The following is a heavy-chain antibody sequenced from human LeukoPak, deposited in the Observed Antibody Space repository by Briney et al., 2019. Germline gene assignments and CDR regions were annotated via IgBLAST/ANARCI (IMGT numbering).Heavy chain of an antibody. J-gene: IGHJ5*02. D-gene: IGHD6-19*01. CDR3: ARGVGGWYWAGSLNWFDP. Sequence: SETLSLTCTVSGGSVRSGNYYWSWIRQPPGKGLEWIGYIYYSGSTNYNPSLKSRVTISVDTSKNQFSLKLSSVTAADTAVYYCARGVGGWYWAGSLNWFDPWGQGTLVTVSS. V-gene: IGHV4-61*01. CDR1: GGSVRSGNYY. CDR2: IYYSGST.